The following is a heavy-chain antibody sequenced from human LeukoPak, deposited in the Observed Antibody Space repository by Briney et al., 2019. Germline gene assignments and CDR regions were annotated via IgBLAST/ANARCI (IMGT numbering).Heavy chain of an antibody. Sequence: PGGSLRLSCAASGFTFSSYAMSWVRQAPGKGLEWVSAISGSGGSTYYADSVKGRFTVSRDNSKNTLYLQMNSLRAEDTAVYYCAKPPNSKHDFWSGYYGNYFDYWGQGTLVTVSS. CDR2: ISGSGGST. J-gene: IGHJ4*02. CDR1: GFTFSSYA. CDR3: AKPPNSKHDFWSGYYGNYFDY. D-gene: IGHD3-3*01. V-gene: IGHV3-23*01.